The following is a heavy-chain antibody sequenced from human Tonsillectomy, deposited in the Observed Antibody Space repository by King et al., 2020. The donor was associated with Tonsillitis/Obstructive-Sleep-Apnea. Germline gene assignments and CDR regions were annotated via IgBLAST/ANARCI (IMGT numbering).Heavy chain of an antibody. CDR3: ARDQGWVPAAIGSGLDWYFDL. CDR1: GYTFTNYA. Sequence: QLVQSGSELKKPGASVTVSCKASGYTFTNYAMNWVRQAPGQGLEWMGWINTNTGNPTYAQGFIGRFVFSLDTSASTAYLQISSLKAEETAVYYCARDQGWVPAAIGSGLDWYFDLWGRGTLVTVSS. D-gene: IGHD2-2*02. J-gene: IGHJ2*01. V-gene: IGHV7-4-1*02. CDR2: INTNTGNP.